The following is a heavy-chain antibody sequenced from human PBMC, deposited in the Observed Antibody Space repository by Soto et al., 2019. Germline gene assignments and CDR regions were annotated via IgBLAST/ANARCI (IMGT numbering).Heavy chain of an antibody. CDR1: GYTFTSYG. J-gene: IGHJ5*02. CDR2: ISAYNGNT. D-gene: IGHD3-16*02. Sequence: GASVKVSCKSSGYTFTSYGISCVRQAPGQGLERMGWISAYNGNTNYAQKLQGRVTMTTDTSTSTAYMELRSLRSDDTAVYYCARDRALPQGSVWGSYRYDNWFDPWGQGTLVTVSS. V-gene: IGHV1-18*01. CDR3: ARDRALPQGSVWGSYRYDNWFDP.